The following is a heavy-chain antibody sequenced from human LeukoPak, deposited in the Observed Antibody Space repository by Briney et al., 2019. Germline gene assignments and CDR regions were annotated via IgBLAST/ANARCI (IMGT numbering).Heavy chain of an antibody. D-gene: IGHD5-18*01. CDR2: IRPD. Sequence: ASVKVSCKASGYTITSYCVHWVRQAPGQGLEWMGVIRPDSSAQTFQGRFTLTRDTSTSTVYMELSSLRSEDSAIYYCVSDYIAMFTGCDYWGQGTPVTVSS. V-gene: IGHV1-46*03. CDR1: GYTITSYC. CDR3: VSDYIAMFTGCDY. J-gene: IGHJ4*02.